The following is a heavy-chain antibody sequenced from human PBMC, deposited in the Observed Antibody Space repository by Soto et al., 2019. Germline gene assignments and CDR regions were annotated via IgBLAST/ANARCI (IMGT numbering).Heavy chain of an antibody. D-gene: IGHD2-2*01. V-gene: IGHV4-30-4*01. CDR2: IYYSGST. CDR1: GGSISSGDYY. J-gene: IGHJ6*02. Sequence: SETLSLTCTVSGGSISSGDYYWSWIRQPPGKGLEWIGYIYYSGSTYYNPSLKSRVTISVDTSKNQFSLKLSSVTAADTAVYYCARGNLVPAYYYYYGMDVWGQGTTVTVSS. CDR3: ARGNLVPAYYYYYGMDV.